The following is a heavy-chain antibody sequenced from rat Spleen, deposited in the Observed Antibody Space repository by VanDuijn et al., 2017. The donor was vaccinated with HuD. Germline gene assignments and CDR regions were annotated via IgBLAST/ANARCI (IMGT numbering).Heavy chain of an antibody. D-gene: IGHD4-3*01. CDR3: ARSTVGAPFAY. Sequence: QVQLKESGPGLVQPSRTLSLTCTVSGFSLTSYGVSWVRQPPGKGLEWIAAIWSGGSTYYNSALKSRLSISRDTSKSQVLLKMNSLQTEDTAMYFCARSTVGAPFAYWGQGTLVTVSS. V-gene: IGHV2S8*01. CDR1: GFSLTSYG. J-gene: IGHJ3*01. CDR2: IWSGGST.